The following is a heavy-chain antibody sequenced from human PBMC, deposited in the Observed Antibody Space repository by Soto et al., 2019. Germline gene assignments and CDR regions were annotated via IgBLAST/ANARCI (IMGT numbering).Heavy chain of an antibody. CDR2: IYYTGST. CDR1: GGSINSGDYY. Sequence: QVQLQESGPGLVKPSQTLSLTCSVSGGSINSGDYYWSWIRQPPGKGLEWIGYIYYTGSTFHNPSLKSRLHISLDPSKNQFSLKLNSVTAADTAVYYCATVPTYYYDRSGYAKAFDKLGQGTMVSVSS. J-gene: IGHJ3*02. V-gene: IGHV4-30-4*01. D-gene: IGHD3-22*01. CDR3: ATVPTYYYDRSGYAKAFDK.